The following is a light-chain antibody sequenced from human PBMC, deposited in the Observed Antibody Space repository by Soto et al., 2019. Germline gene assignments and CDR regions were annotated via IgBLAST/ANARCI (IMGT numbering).Light chain of an antibody. CDR1: RSDVGTYNL. V-gene: IGLV2-23*01. J-gene: IGLJ1*01. Sequence: QSVLTQPASVSGSPGQSITISCTGTRSDVGTYNLVSWYQQHPGKAPKLMVYEGTKRPSGVSNRFSGSKSGNTASLTISGLQAEDEADYYCCSYVGSSTYFFGTGTKVTVL. CDR3: CSYVGSSTYF. CDR2: EGT.